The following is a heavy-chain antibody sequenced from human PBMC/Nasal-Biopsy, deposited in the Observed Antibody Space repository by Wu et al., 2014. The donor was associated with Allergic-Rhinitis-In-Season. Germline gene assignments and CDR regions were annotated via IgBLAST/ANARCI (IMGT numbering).Heavy chain of an antibody. J-gene: IGHJ4*02. V-gene: IGHV3-30-3*01. CDR3: ARDAAVVTLSEDGFDYFDH. CDR2: ISYDGFYK. Sequence: LRLSCAASGFSFGDYAMHWVRHTPGKGLEWVSMISYDGFYKNYADSVKGRFTISRDNAKKTLYLEMTTLKIVDTGVYFCARDAAVVTLSEDGFDYFDHWGQGTLVTVSS. CDR1: GFSFGDYA. D-gene: IGHD2/OR15-2a*01.